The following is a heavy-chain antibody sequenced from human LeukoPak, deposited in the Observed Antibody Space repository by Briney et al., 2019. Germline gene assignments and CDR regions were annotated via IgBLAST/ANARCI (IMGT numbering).Heavy chain of an antibody. J-gene: IGHJ6*03. V-gene: IGHV4-59*01. D-gene: IGHD6-6*01. Sequence: SETLSLTCTVSGGSISSYYWSWIRQPPGKGLEWIGYIYYSGSTNYNPSLKSRVTISVDTSKNQFSLKLSSVTAADTAVYYCARGGSSSPHYMDVWGKGTTVTVSS. CDR3: ARGGSSSPHYMDV. CDR2: IYYSGST. CDR1: GGSISSYY.